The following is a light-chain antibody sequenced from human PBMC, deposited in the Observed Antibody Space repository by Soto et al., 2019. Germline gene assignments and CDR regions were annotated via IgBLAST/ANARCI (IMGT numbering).Light chain of an antibody. CDR2: DAS. CDR3: QHRWNWAYV. V-gene: IGKV3-11*01. Sequence: EIVLTQSPATLSLAPGERATLSCRASESVNNFLAWYQQKPGQAPRLLIYDASNMATGVPARFSGSGSGTDFTLTISTLESEDFAVYYCQHRWNWAYVFGQGTKLEI. J-gene: IGKJ2*01. CDR1: ESVNNF.